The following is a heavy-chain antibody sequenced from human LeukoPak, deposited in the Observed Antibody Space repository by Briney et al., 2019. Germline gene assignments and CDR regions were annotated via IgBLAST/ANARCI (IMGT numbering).Heavy chain of an antibody. CDR1: GFTFSSYA. D-gene: IGHD6-13*01. CDR3: AGAAALSRLPDY. CDR2: ISAGGAGT. V-gene: IGHV3-23*01. Sequence: GGSLRLSCAASGFTFSSYAMNWVRQAPGKGLEWVSTISAGGAGTYYADSVKGRFTISRDNSKNTLYVQMNSLRAEDTAVYYCAGAAALSRLPDYWGQGTLVTVSS. J-gene: IGHJ4*02.